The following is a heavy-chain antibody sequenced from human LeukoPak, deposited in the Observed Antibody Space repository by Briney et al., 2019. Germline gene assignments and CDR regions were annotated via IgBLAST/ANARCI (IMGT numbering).Heavy chain of an antibody. CDR2: INHSGST. CDR3: ARHVSGDYGNDAFDI. J-gene: IGHJ3*02. CDR1: GGSFSGYY. Sequence: SETLSLTCAVYGGSFSGYYWSWIRQPPGKGLEWIGEINHSGSTNYNPSLKSRVTISVDTSKNQFSLKLSSVTAADTAVYYCARHVSGDYGNDAFDIWGQGTMVTVSS. V-gene: IGHV4-34*01. D-gene: IGHD4-17*01.